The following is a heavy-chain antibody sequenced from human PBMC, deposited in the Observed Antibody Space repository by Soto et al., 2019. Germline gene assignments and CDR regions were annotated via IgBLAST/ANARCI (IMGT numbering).Heavy chain of an antibody. CDR3: ERDPSYYGMDV. Sequence: QVQLVQSGAEEKKPGASVKVSCKASGYTFTSYAMHWVRQAPGQRLEWMGWINAGNGNTKYSQKFQGRVTITRDTSASTAYMELSSLRSEDTAMYYCERDPSYYGMDVWGQGTKVTVSS. J-gene: IGHJ6*02. CDR2: INAGNGNT. V-gene: IGHV1-3*05. CDR1: GYTFTSYA.